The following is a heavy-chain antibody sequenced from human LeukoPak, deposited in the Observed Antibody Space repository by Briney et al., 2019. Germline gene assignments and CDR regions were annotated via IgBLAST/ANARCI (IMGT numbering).Heavy chain of an antibody. Sequence: PSEALSLTCTVSGYSISSGYYWGWIRQPPGKGLEWIGSIYHSGSTYYNPSLKSRVTISVDTSKSQFSLKLSSVTAADTAVYYCARVVGSSWYYFDYWGQGTLVTVSS. CDR1: GYSISSGYY. CDR3: ARVVGSSWYYFDY. CDR2: IYHSGST. J-gene: IGHJ4*02. V-gene: IGHV4-38-2*02. D-gene: IGHD6-13*01.